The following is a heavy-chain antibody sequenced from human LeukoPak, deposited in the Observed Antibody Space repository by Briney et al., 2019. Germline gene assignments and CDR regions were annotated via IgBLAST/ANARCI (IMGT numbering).Heavy chain of an antibody. CDR2: ISGSGGST. CDR3: SRGFQRVGPYGMDV. D-gene: IGHD5-24*01. V-gene: IGHV3-23*01. J-gene: IGHJ6*02. Sequence: GGSLRLSCAASGFTVSSNYMSWVRQAPGKGLEWVSAISGSGGSTYYADSVKGRFTISRDNSKNTLYLQMNSLKAEDTAVYYCSRGFQRVGPYGMDVWGQGTTVTVSS. CDR1: GFTVSSNY.